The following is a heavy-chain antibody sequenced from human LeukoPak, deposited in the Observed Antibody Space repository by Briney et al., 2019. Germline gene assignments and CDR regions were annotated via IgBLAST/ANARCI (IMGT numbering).Heavy chain of an antibody. CDR1: GFTGTSHY. D-gene: IGHD2-21*01. CDR2: ISSSSSYI. V-gene: IGHV3-21*01. CDR3: ARDLFRSSDY. J-gene: IGHJ4*02. Sequence: TGGSLRLSCVASGFTGTSHYMSWVRQAPGKGLEWVSSISSSSSYIYYADSVKGRFTITRDNAKNSLYLQMNSLRAEDTAVYYCARDLFRSSDYWGQGTLVTVSS.